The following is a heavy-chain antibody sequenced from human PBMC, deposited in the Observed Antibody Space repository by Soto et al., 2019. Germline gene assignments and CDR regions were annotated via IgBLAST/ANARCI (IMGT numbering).Heavy chain of an antibody. CDR2: IYTSGST. CDR3: ARVNPYYYGSGSYNELFDP. V-gene: IGHV4-4*07. Sequence: PSETLSLTCTVSGGSISSYYWSWIRQPAGKGLERIGRIYTSGSTNYNPSLKSRVTMSVDTSKNQFSLKLSSVTAADTAVYYCARVNPYYYGSGSYNELFDPWGQGTLVTVSS. J-gene: IGHJ5*02. CDR1: GGSISSYY. D-gene: IGHD3-10*01.